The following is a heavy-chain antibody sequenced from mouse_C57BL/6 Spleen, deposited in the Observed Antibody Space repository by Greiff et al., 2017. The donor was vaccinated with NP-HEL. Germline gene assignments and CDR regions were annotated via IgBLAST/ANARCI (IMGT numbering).Heavy chain of an antibody. V-gene: IGHV1-53*01. CDR3: ARGGYDYDDGGYYFDY. J-gene: IGHJ2*01. CDR2: INPSNGGT. D-gene: IGHD2-4*01. CDR1: GYTFTSYW. Sequence: QVQLQRPGTELVKPGASVKLSCKASGYTFTSYWMHWVKQRPGQGLEWIGNINPSNGGTKYNEKFKSKATLTVDKSSGTAYMQLSSLTSEDSAVYYCARGGYDYDDGGYYFDYWGQGTTLTVSS.